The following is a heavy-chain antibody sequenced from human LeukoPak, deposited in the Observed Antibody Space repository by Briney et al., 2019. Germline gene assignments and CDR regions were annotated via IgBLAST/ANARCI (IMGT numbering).Heavy chain of an antibody. D-gene: IGHD6-13*01. J-gene: IGHJ6*04. CDR3: ARSYSSSWYIV. Sequence: SETLSLTCTVSGGSISSSSYYWGWIRQPPGKGLEWIGSIYYSGSTYYNPSLKSRVTISVDTSKNQFSLKLSSVTAADTAVYYCARSYSSSWYIVWGKGTTVTVSS. V-gene: IGHV4-39*07. CDR1: GGSISSSSYY. CDR2: IYYSGST.